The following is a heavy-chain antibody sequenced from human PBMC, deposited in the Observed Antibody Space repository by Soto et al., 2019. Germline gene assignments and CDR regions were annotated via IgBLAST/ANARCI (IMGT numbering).Heavy chain of an antibody. J-gene: IGHJ6*02. V-gene: IGHV4-4*02. CDR1: GGSISSSNW. D-gene: IGHD6-19*01. CDR2: IYHSGST. Sequence: SETLSPTCAVSGGSISSSNWWSWVRQPPGKGLEWMGEIYHSGSTNYNPSLKRRVTISVDKSKNQFSLKLSSVTAADTAVYYCARLPEGSVSFNCYYGMDVWGQGTTVTVSS. CDR3: ARLPEGSVSFNCYYGMDV.